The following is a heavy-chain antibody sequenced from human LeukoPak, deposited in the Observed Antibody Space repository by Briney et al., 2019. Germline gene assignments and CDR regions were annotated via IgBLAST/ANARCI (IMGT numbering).Heavy chain of an antibody. CDR2: IYYSGST. CDR3: ARSPTYYYDSSGYYFDY. J-gene: IGHJ4*02. CDR1: GGSINNYY. D-gene: IGHD3-22*01. Sequence: SETLSLTCTVSGGSINNYYWNWIRQPPGKGLEWIAYIYYSGSTNYNPSLKSRVTISVDTSKNQFSLKLSPVTAADTAVYYCARSPTYYYDSSGYYFDYWGQGTLVTVSS. V-gene: IGHV4-59*08.